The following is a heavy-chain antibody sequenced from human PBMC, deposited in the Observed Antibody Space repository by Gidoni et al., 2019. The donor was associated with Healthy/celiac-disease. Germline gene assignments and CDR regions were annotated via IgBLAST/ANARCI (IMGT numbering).Heavy chain of an antibody. CDR1: GFTFDDYA. Sequence: EVQLVESGGGLVQPGRSLRLSCAASGFTFDDYAMHWVRQAPGKGLEWVSGISWNSGSIGYADSVKGRFTISRDNAKNSLYLQMNSLRAEDTALYYCAKDKKLEWLYGDFDYWGQGTLVTVSS. D-gene: IGHD3-3*01. V-gene: IGHV3-9*01. CDR3: AKDKKLEWLYGDFDY. J-gene: IGHJ4*02. CDR2: ISWNSGSI.